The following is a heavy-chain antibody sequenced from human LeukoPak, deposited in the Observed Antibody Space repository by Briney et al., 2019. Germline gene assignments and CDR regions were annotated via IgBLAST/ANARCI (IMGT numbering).Heavy chain of an antibody. CDR3: AREQTYYFDY. V-gene: IGHV1-18*01. CDR1: GYTFTSFG. CDR2: ISAHNGNT. Sequence: ASVKVSCKASGYTFTSFGISWVRQAPGQGLEWMGWISAHNGNTNYTQKLQGRVTMTTDTSTSTAYMELRSLRSDDTAVYYCAREQTYYFDYWGQGTLVTVSS. J-gene: IGHJ4*02.